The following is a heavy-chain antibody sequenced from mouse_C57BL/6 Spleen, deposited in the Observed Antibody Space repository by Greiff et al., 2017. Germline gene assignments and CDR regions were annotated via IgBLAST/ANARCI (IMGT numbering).Heavy chain of an antibody. V-gene: IGHV5-17*01. CDR3: ARAWDGEYYFDY. J-gene: IGHJ2*01. Sequence: EVNVVESGGGLVKPGGSLKLSCAASGFTFSDYGMHWVRQAPEKGLEWVAYISSGSSTIYYADTVKGRLTISRDHAKNTLFLQMTSLRSEDTAMYYCARAWDGEYYFDYWGQGTTLTVSS. CDR2: ISSGSSTI. D-gene: IGHD4-1*01. CDR1: GFTFSDYG.